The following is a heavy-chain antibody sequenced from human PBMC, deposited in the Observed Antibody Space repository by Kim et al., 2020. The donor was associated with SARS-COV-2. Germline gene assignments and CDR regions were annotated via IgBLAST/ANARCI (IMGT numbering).Heavy chain of an antibody. D-gene: IGHD1-26*01. CDR2: IYYSGST. CDR1: GGSISSSSYY. Sequence: SVTLSLTCTVSGGSISSSSYYWGWIRQPPGKGLEWIGSIYYSGSTYYNPSLKSRVTISVDTSKNQFSLKLSSVTAADTAVYYCARSAGAYPNWGQGTLVTVSS. J-gene: IGHJ4*02. V-gene: IGHV4-39*01. CDR3: ARSAGAYPN.